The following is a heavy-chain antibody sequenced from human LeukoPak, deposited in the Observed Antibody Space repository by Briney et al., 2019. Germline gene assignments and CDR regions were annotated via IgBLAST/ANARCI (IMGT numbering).Heavy chain of an antibody. V-gene: IGHV4-34*01. Sequence: TSETLSLTCAVYGGSFSGYYWSWIRQPPGKGLEWSGEINHSGSTNYNPSLKSRVTISVDTSKNQFSLKLTSVTAADTAVYYCARERAVSGSYPFVYWGQGTLVTVSS. CDR3: ARERAVSGSYPFVY. J-gene: IGHJ4*02. CDR1: GGSFSGYY. D-gene: IGHD3-10*01. CDR2: INHSGST.